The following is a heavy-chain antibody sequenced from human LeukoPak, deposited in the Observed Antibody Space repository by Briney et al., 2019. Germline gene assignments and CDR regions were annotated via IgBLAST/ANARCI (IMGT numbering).Heavy chain of an antibody. CDR3: ARDRPTMIVVDDDNAFDI. D-gene: IGHD3-22*01. Sequence: GASVKVSCKASGYTFTGYYMHWVRQAPGQGLEWMGWINPNSGGTNYAQKFQGRVTMTRDTSISTAYMELSRLRSDDTAVYYCARDRPTMIVVDDDNAFDIWGQGTMVTVSS. CDR2: INPNSGGT. CDR1: GYTFTGYY. J-gene: IGHJ3*02. V-gene: IGHV1-2*02.